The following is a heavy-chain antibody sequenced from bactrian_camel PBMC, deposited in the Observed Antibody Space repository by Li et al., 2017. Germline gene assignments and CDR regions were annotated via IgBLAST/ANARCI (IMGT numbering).Heavy chain of an antibody. V-gene: IGHV3S53*01. D-gene: IGHD2*01. J-gene: IGHJ6*01. Sequence: HVQLVESGGDSVQAGGSLRLSCTASGAMHAARCMGWFRQTPGNERERVAVAHYRRSPDYADFVKGRFTIPQNNAKNTAELEMSNLEPGDTAMYYCAAVICYYHTYGSLIQGLTDYGHWGQGTQVTVS. CDR3: AAVICYYHTYGSLIQGLTDYGH. CDR2: AHYRRSP. CDR1: GAMHAARC.